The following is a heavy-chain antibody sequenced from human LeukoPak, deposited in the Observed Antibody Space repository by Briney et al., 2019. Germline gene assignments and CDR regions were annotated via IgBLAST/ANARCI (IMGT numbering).Heavy chain of an antibody. CDR1: GFKFSNYG. V-gene: IGHV3-33*01. CDR3: ARDRDYPGSYFDY. CDR2: IWYDGSNK. Sequence: GGSLRLSCAAPGFKFSNYGMHWVRQPPGKGLEWVAVIWYDGSNKYHADSVKGRFTISRDNSKNTLYLQMNSLRDEDTAVYYCARDRDYPGSYFDYWGQGTLVTASS. J-gene: IGHJ4*02. D-gene: IGHD4-17*01.